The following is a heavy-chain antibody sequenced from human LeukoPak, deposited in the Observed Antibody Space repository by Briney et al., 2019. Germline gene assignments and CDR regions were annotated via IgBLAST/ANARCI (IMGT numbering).Heavy chain of an antibody. Sequence: SETLSLTCTVSGYSISSGYYWGWIRQPPGKGLEWIGYIYHSGSTYYNPSLKSRVTISVDRSKNQFSLKLSSVTAADTAVYYCARVRYYDSSVDYWGQGTLVTVSS. CDR3: ARVRYYDSSVDY. J-gene: IGHJ4*02. CDR1: GYSISSGYY. CDR2: IYHSGST. D-gene: IGHD3-22*01. V-gene: IGHV4-38-2*02.